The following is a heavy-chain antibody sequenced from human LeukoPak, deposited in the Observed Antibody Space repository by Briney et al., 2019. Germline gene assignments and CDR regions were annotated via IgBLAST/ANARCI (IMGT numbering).Heavy chain of an antibody. D-gene: IGHD5-12*01. Sequence: GGSLRLSCAASGFTFSSYAMSWVRHAPGKGLEWVSAISVSGGGTYYADSVKGRFTISRENSNITLYLQMNSLRAEDTAVYYCAKGAGYSGYDCRYWGQGTLVTVSS. J-gene: IGHJ4*02. CDR1: GFTFSSYA. CDR2: ISVSGGGT. CDR3: AKGAGYSGYDCRY. V-gene: IGHV3-23*01.